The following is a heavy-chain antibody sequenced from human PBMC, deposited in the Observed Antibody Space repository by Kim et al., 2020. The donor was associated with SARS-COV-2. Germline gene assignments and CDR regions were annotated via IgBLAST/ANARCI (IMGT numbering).Heavy chain of an antibody. D-gene: IGHD6-19*01. J-gene: IGHJ4*02. CDR2: ISYDASHK. V-gene: IGHV3-30*18. Sequence: GGSLRLSCAASGFTFSSSGMHWVRQSPGRGLEWVAVISYDASHKYYADSVRGLFTISRDNSKNTLCLEMNSLRAEDTAMYHCAKGGSGWSFFDWGQGTLVTVSS. CDR1: GFTFSSSG. CDR3: AKGGSGWSFFD.